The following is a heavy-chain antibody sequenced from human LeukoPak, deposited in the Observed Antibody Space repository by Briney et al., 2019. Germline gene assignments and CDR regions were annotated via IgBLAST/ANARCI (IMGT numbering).Heavy chain of an antibody. J-gene: IGHJ5*01. CDR3: AAPDIALGGTRWFHS. D-gene: IGHD2-8*01. CDR1: GFTFSTYW. CDR2: INSDGTTT. Sequence: GGSLRLSCAASGFTFSTYWMHWVRQTPGKGLVWVSRINSDGTTTSYADSVKGRFTIPRDNAKNTLYLQINSLRAEDTAVYYCAAPDIALGGTRWFHSWGQGTLVTVSS. V-gene: IGHV3-74*01.